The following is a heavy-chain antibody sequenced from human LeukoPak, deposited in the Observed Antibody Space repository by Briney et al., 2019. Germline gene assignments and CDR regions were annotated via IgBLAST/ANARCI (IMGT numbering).Heavy chain of an antibody. Sequence: GGSLRLSCAASGFTVSSNYMSWVRQAPGKGLEWVSVIYSGGSTYYADSVKGRFTISRDNSKNTLYLQMNSLRAEDTAVYYCANNQWLGLTPFFDYWGQGTLVTVSS. V-gene: IGHV3-53*01. J-gene: IGHJ4*02. CDR1: GFTVSSNY. D-gene: IGHD6-19*01. CDR3: ANNQWLGLTPFFDY. CDR2: IYSGGST.